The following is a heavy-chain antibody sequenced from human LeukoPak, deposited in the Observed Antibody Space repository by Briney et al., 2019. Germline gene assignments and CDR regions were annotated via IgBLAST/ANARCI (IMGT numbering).Heavy chain of an antibody. D-gene: IGHD3-10*01. J-gene: IGHJ4*02. CDR2: IDSDGSYI. Sequence: PGGSLRLSCAVSGFTFSSHLMHWVRHPPGKELVWVSRIDSDGSYINYADSVKGRFTISRDNAKSTLYLQMSSLRVEDTAVYYCTRGAGYYNTDSLDYWGQGTLVTVSS. V-gene: IGHV3-74*01. CDR3: TRGAGYYNTDSLDY. CDR1: GFTFSSHL.